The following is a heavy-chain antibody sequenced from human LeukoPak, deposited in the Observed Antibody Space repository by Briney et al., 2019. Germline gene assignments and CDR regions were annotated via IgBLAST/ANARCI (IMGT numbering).Heavy chain of an antibody. CDR3: ARAFSSPNWSAP. D-gene: IGHD6-13*01. CDR2: IKEDGSAK. Sequence: GGSLRLSCAASGFTFSSYWMNWVRQAPGKGLEWVANIKEDGSAKYYVDSLKGRFTISRDNAKNSLYLQMNSLRAEDTAVYYCARAFSSPNWSAPWGQGTLVTVSS. V-gene: IGHV3-7*04. J-gene: IGHJ5*02. CDR1: GFTFSSYW.